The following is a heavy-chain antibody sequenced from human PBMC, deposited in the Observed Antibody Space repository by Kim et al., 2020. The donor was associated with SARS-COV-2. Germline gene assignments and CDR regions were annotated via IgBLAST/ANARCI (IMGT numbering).Heavy chain of an antibody. Sequence: KGRFTISRDNSKNTLYLQMNSLRAEDTAVYYCATGYYDSSGDYCGRDFDYWGQGTLVTVSS. J-gene: IGHJ4*02. CDR3: ATGYYDSSGDYCGRDFDY. V-gene: IGHV3-30*07. D-gene: IGHD3-22*01.